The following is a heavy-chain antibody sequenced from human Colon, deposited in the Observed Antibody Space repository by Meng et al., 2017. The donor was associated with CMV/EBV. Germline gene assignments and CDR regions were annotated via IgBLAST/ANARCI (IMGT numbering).Heavy chain of an antibody. CDR1: GYRFTSYG. CDR3: ARGQFLHYFDD. Sequence: ASVKVSCKASGYRFTSYGIDWVRQAPGQGLEWMGWISVYHGDTAYAHKFKDRVTMTTDTATSTAYLELRRLTSDDTADYYCARGQFLHYFDDWGRGTLVTVSS. CDR2: ISVYHGDT. D-gene: IGHD2/OR15-2a*01. V-gene: IGHV1-18*01. J-gene: IGHJ4*02.